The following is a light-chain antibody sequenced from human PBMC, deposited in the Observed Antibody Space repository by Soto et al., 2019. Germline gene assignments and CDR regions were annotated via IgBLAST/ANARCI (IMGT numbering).Light chain of an antibody. Sequence: EIVLTQSPATLSLSPGERATLSCRASQSVSRYLAWYQQKRGQPPRLIIYDASERAPGIPARFSGSGSGTEFSLTTSSLEPEDFAADYYQQCVHCPPVTFGQGTRLEIK. CDR1: QSVSRY. CDR3: QQCVHCPPVT. CDR2: DAS. V-gene: IGKV3-11*01. J-gene: IGKJ5*01.